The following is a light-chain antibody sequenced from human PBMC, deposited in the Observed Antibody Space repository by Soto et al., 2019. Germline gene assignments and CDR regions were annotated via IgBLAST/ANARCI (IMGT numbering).Light chain of an antibody. J-gene: IGKJ1*01. V-gene: IGKV3-20*01. CDR1: QSVNSNY. CDR3: QQYGSSVRT. Sequence: EIVLTQSPGTLSLSPGERATLSCRAGQSVNSNYLAWYQQRPGQAPRLLIYAASNRVTGIPDRFSGSGSGTDFTLTISRLEPEDFAVYYCQQYGSSVRTFGQGTKGELK. CDR2: AAS.